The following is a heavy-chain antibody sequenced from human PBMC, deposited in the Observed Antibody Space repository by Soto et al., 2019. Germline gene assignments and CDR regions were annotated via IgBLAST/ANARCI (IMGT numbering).Heavy chain of an antibody. Sequence: SETLSLTCAVYGGSFSGYYWSWIRQPPGKGLEWIGEINHSGSTNYNPSLKSRVTISVDTSKNQFSLKLSSVTAADTAVYYCARGRAIAARYYYYMDVWGKGTTVT. CDR2: INHSGST. CDR3: ARGRAIAARYYYYMDV. J-gene: IGHJ6*03. V-gene: IGHV4-34*01. D-gene: IGHD6-6*01. CDR1: GGSFSGYY.